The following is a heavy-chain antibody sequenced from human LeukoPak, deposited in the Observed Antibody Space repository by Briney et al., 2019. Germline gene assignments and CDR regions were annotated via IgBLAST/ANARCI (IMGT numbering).Heavy chain of an antibody. CDR3: ARVESWESNISNYLDY. J-gene: IGHJ4*02. CDR1: GYIITSYY. D-gene: IGHD3-10*01. CDR2: INPSSGST. V-gene: IGHV1-46*01. Sequence: ASVKVSCKASGYIITSYYMHWVRQAPGQGLEWMGIINPSSGSTIYAHKFQGRVTMTRDMSTSTVYVELSSLRSEDTAVYYCARVESWESNISNYLDYWGQGTLVTVSS.